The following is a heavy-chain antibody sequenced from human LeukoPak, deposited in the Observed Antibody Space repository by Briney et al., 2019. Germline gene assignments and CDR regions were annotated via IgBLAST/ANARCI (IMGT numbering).Heavy chain of an antibody. V-gene: IGHV3-53*01. J-gene: IGHJ4*02. Sequence: GGSLRLSCAASGFTVSSNYVSWVRQAPGKGLEWVSLIYSGGSTYYADSVKGRFTLSRDNSKNTLYLQMNSLRAEDTAVYYCARRAGGYSHPYDYWGQGTLVTVSS. CDR1: GFTVSSNY. D-gene: IGHD4-23*01. CDR3: ARRAGGYSHPYDY. CDR2: IYSGGST.